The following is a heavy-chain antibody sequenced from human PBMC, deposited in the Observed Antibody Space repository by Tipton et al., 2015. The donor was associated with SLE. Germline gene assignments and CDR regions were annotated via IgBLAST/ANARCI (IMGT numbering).Heavy chain of an antibody. CDR1: GFTFSRYW. V-gene: IGHV3-7*01. J-gene: IGHJ5*02. D-gene: IGHD1-14*01. CDR2: INQDGSEK. Sequence: GSLRLSCVVSGFTFSRYWMSWVRQAPGKGLEWVANINQDGSEKYHVDSVKGRFTISRDNAKNSLYLQMNSLRAEDTAVYYCARDLYNGWFDPWGQGTLVTVSS. CDR3: ARDLYNGWFDP.